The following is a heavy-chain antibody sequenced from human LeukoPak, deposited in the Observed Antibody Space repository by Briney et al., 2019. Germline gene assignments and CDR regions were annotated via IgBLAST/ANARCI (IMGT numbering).Heavy chain of an antibody. V-gene: IGHV3-33*06. CDR3: AKDSRGANFFGDFDY. J-gene: IGHJ4*02. CDR2: ISNDGSKT. CDR1: GFTFSLYG. Sequence: GRPLRLSCAASGFTFSLYGMHWVRQAPGKGLEWVALISNDGSKTYYADSVKGRFTISRDNSKNTVYLQVSSLRADDTAVYYCAKDSRGANFFGDFDYWGQGTLVTVSS. D-gene: IGHD3-10*01.